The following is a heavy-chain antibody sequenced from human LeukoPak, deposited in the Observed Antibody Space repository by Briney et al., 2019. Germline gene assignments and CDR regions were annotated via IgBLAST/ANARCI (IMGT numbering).Heavy chain of an antibody. CDR1: GFTFSDYY. J-gene: IGHJ4*02. Sequence: PGGSLRLSCAAPGFTFSDYYMSWIRQAPGKGLEWVSYISSSGSTIYYADSVRGRFTISRDNAKNSLYLQMNSLRAEDTAVYYCARELSSGWYTADYWGQGTLVTVSS. CDR2: ISSSGSTI. CDR3: ARELSSGWYTADY. D-gene: IGHD6-19*01. V-gene: IGHV3-11*01.